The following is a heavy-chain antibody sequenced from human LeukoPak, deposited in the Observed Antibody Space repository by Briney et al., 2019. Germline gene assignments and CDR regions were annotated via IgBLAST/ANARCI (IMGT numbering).Heavy chain of an antibody. CDR3: AREGLGYCSSTSCPYGMDV. CDR1: GYTFTSYY. CDR2: INPSGGST. V-gene: IGHV1-46*01. J-gene: IGHJ6*02. Sequence: ASVKVSCKTSGYTFTSYYIHWVRQAPGQGLEWMGIINPSGGSTSYAQKFQGRVTMTRDTSTSTVYMYLSSLRSEDTAVYYCAREGLGYCSSTSCPYGMDVWGQGTTVTVSS. D-gene: IGHD2-2*01.